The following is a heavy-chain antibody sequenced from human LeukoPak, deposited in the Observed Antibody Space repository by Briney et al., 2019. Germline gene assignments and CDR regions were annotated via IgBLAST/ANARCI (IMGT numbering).Heavy chain of an antibody. CDR3: ARDEAGVTRRTFDI. CDR2: IYYSGST. J-gene: IGHJ3*02. V-gene: IGHV4-39*02. Sequence: SETLSLTCTVSGGSISSSSYYWGWIRQPPGKGLEWIGSIYYSGSTYYNPSLKSRVTISVDTSKNQFSLKLSSVTAADTAVYYCARDEAGVTRRTFDIWGQGTMVTVSS. CDR1: GGSISSSSYY. D-gene: IGHD3-10*01.